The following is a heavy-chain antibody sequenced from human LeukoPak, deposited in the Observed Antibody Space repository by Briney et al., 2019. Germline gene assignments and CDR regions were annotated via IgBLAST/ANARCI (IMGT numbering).Heavy chain of an antibody. Sequence: GASVKVSCKASGYTFTSYGISWVRQAPGQGLEWMGWISAYNGNTNYAQKLQGRVTMTTDTSTSTAYMELRSLRSDNTAVYYCARVSSGSGSFYYYGMDVWGQGATVTVSS. J-gene: IGHJ6*02. CDR1: GYTFTSYG. D-gene: IGHD3-10*01. CDR3: ARVSSGSGSFYYYGMDV. CDR2: ISAYNGNT. V-gene: IGHV1-18*01.